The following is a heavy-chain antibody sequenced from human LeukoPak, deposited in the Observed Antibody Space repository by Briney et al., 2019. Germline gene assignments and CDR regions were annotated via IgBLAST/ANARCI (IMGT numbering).Heavy chain of an antibody. CDR2: IIPILGTA. CDR1: GGTFSSYA. CDR3: ARDYYDSSGYPSYNWFDP. V-gene: IGHV1-69*13. Sequence: SVKVSCTASGGTFSSYAISWVRQAPGQGLEWMGGIIPILGTANYAQKFQGRVTITADESTSTAYMELSSLRSEDTAVYYCARDYYDSSGYPSYNWFDPWGQGTLVTVSS. D-gene: IGHD3-22*01. J-gene: IGHJ5*02.